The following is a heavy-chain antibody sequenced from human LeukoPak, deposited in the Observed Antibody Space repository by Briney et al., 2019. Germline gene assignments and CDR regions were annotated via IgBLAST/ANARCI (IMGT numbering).Heavy chain of an antibody. V-gene: IGHV1-69*04. CDR1: GGTFSSYA. J-gene: IGHJ6*03. CDR3: ARASSSSTLNYYYYMDV. Sequence: SVKVSCKASGGTFSSYAISWVRQAPGQGLEWMGRIIPILGIANYAQKFQGRVTITADKSTSTAYMELSSLRSEDTAMYYCARASSSSTLNYYYYMDVWGKGTTVTVSS. CDR2: IIPILGIA. D-gene: IGHD6-6*01.